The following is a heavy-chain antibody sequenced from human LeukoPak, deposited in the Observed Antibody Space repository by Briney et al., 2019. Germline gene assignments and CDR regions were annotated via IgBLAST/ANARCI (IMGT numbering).Heavy chain of an antibody. CDR1: GFTFSSYA. J-gene: IGHJ5*02. V-gene: IGHV3-30-3*01. D-gene: IGHD2-2*02. CDR3: ARNPEPCSSTSCYTYNWFDP. Sequence: GGSLRLSCAASGFTFSSYATHWVRQAPGKGLEWVAVISYDGSNKYYADSVKGRFTISRDNSKNTLYLQMNSLRAEDTAVYYCARNPEPCSSTSCYTYNWFDPWGQGTLVTVSS. CDR2: ISYDGSNK.